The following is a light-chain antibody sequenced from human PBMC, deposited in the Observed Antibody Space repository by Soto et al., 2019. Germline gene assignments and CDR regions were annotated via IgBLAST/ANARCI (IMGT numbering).Light chain of an antibody. CDR2: GNS. J-gene: IGLJ2*01. CDR1: SSNIGTGYD. CDR3: QSYDSNLSVV. V-gene: IGLV1-40*01. Sequence: QPVLTQPPSVSGAPGQRVTISCTGSSSNIGTGYDVHWYQQLPGTAPKLLIYGNSNRPSGVPDRFSGSKSGTSASLAITGLQAEDEADYYCQSYDSNLSVVFGGGTKLTGL.